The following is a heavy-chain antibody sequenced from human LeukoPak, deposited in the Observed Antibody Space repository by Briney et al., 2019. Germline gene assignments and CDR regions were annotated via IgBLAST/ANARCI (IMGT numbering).Heavy chain of an antibody. CDR2: ISGSGDST. D-gene: IGHD1-26*01. J-gene: IGHJ4*02. CDR1: GFTFRIYA. Sequence: TGGSLRLSCAGSGFTFRIYAMSWVRQAPGKGLEWVSAISGSGDSTYYADSVKGRFTISRDNSKNTLYLQMNSLRAEDTAVYYCAKSPSGSYYGRYFDYWGQGTLVTVSS. CDR3: AKSPSGSYYGRYFDY. V-gene: IGHV3-23*01.